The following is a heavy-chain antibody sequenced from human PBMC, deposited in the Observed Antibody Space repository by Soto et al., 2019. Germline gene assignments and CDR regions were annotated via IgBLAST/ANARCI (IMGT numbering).Heavy chain of an antibody. V-gene: IGHV4-38-2*02. J-gene: IGHJ4*02. CDR3: AREKVGTTFFDT. Sequence: LSLTCSVSGFAISRGYYWSWVRQPPGKGLEWIGSIYPSVSSYHNPSLATRLGLSIDASKNQFTLNLTSVTAADTALYFCAREKVGTTFFDTWGQGIPVTVSS. D-gene: IGHD2-21*02. CDR1: GFAISRGYY. CDR2: IYPSVSS.